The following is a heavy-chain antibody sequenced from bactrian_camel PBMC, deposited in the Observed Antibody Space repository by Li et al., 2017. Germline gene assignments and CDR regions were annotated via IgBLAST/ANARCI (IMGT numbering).Heavy chain of an antibody. CDR1: GLTFSGYS. V-gene: IGHV3S1*01. Sequence: HVQLVESGGGSVQAGGSLRLSCVASGLTFSGYSMSWFRQVPGKTREGVAVINSGSNTDYAGSVKGRFTISRDNAKNTVYLQMNSLKSEDTALYYCDTTDCSDGGCRRFGYWGQGTQVTVS. J-gene: IGHJ6*01. D-gene: IGHD3*01. CDR3: DTTDCSDGGCRRFGY. CDR2: INSGSNT.